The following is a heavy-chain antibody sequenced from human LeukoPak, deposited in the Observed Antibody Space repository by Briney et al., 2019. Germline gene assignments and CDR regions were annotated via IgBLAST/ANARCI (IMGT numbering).Heavy chain of an antibody. V-gene: IGHV3-21*01. CDR2: ISWRNIDI. Sequence: GGSLRLSCVASGFTLSSYNKKWVRQAPGKRLEWVSSISWRNIDIEYADSVKGRFTISRDNDKKSLYLQMNSLRVEDTAVYYCARVYSSTWYSGYLHMDVWGKGTTVTVSS. CDR3: ARVYSSTWYSGYLHMDV. D-gene: IGHD6-13*01. J-gene: IGHJ6*03. CDR1: GFTLSSYN.